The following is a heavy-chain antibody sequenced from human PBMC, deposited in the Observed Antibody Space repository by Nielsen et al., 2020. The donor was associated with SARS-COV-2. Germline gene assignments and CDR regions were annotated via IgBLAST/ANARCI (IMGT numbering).Heavy chain of an antibody. D-gene: IGHD6-13*01. J-gene: IGHJ6*02. CDR2: IGTGGDT. V-gene: IGHV3-13*01. Sequence: GESLKISCATSGFTFNNYDMHWVRQATGKGLEWVSAIGTGGDTFYPGSVKGRFTISRENAKNSLYLQMNSQRAGDTADYYCARAGALSSSWYSMDFWGQGTTVTVSS. CDR3: ARAGALSSSWYSMDF. CDR1: GFTFNNYD.